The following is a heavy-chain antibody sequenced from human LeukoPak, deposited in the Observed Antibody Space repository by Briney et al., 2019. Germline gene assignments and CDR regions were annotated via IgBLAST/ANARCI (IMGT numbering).Heavy chain of an antibody. CDR3: ARDRWELLLWFGEMNHPPYGMDV. Sequence: GGPLRLSCAASGFTFSDYYMSWIRQAPGKGLEWVSYISSSGSTIYYADSVKGRFTISRDNAKNSLYLQMNSLRAEDTAVYYCARDRWELLLWFGEMNHPPYGMDVWGQGTTVTVSS. CDR1: GFTFSDYY. D-gene: IGHD3-10*01. CDR2: ISSSGSTI. V-gene: IGHV3-11*01. J-gene: IGHJ6*02.